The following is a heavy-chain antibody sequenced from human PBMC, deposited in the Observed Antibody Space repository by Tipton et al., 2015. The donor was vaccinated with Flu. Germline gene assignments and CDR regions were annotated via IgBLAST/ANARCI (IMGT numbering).Heavy chain of an antibody. CDR3: ARAICISGTCRTFDY. CDR1: AGSLSGHH. Sequence: TLSLTCAVYAGSLSGHHWSWIRQPPGKGPEWIGEINHSGNTRYNPSLKSRVSMSIDTSTRQFSLRLNSVTAADTAVYYCARAICISGTCRTFDYWGQGILVTVSS. J-gene: IGHJ4*02. D-gene: IGHD2-15*01. V-gene: IGHV4-34*01. CDR2: INHSGNT.